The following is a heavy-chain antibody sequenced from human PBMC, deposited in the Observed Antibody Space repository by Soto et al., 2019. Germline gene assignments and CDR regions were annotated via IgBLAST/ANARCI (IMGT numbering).Heavy chain of an antibody. CDR1: GFTFSSYA. CDR2: ISGSGGST. V-gene: IGHV3-23*01. CDR3: AKSDHNGESLGEGVFDY. D-gene: IGHD2-8*01. J-gene: IGHJ4*02. Sequence: EVQLLESGGGLVQPGGSLRLSCAASGFTFSSYAMSWVRQAPGKGLEWVSAISGSGGSTYYGDSVKGRFTISGDNTQNTLDLQMNSRRAEDTAVYYCAKSDHNGESLGEGVFDYWGQGTLVTVSS.